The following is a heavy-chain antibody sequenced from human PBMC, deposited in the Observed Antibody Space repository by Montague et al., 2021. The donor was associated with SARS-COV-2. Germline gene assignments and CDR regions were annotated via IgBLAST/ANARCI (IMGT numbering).Heavy chain of an antibody. CDR3: ARDRDCSSTSCSPGLYYYYGMDV. J-gene: IGHJ6*02. Sequence: SLRLSCAASGFTFGDYGMSWVRQAPGKGLGWVSGINWNGGSTGYADSVKGRFTISRDNAKNSLYLQMNSLRAEDTALYNCARDRDCSSTSCSPGLYYYYGMDVWGQGTTVTVSS. V-gene: IGHV3-20*01. CDR1: GFTFGDYG. D-gene: IGHD2-2*01. CDR2: INWNGGST.